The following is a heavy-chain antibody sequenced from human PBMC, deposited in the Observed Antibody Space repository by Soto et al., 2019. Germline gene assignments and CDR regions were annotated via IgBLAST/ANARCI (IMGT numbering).Heavy chain of an antibody. CDR3: AKRGAGHYFDY. J-gene: IGHJ4*02. CDR2: ISGSGGST. D-gene: IGHD6-19*01. CDR1: GFTFSSYA. V-gene: IGHV3-23*01. Sequence: GGSLRLSCAASGFTFSSYAMSWVRQAPGKGLEWVSVISGSGGSTYYADSVKGRFTISRDNSKNTLYLQMNILRAEDTAVYYCAKRGAGHYFDYWGQGTQVTVSS.